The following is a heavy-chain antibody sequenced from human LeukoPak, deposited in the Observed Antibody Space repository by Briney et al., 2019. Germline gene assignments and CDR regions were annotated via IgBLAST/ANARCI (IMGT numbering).Heavy chain of an antibody. CDR2: IIPIFGTA. CDR1: GGTFSSYA. D-gene: IGHD2-2*01. CDR3: ARVRMYCSSTSCYQDSAGYFDY. Sequence: ASVKVSCKASGGTFSSYAISWVRQAPGQGLEWMGGIIPIFGTANYAQKFQGRVTITADKSTSTAYMELSSLRSEDTAVYYCARVRMYCSSTSCYQDSAGYFDYWGQGPWSPSPQ. J-gene: IGHJ4*02. V-gene: IGHV1-69*06.